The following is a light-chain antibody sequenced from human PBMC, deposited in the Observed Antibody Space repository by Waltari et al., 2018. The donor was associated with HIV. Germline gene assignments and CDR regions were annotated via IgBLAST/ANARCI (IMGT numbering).Light chain of an antibody. J-gene: IGKJ1*01. CDR3: MQSIQLPT. CDR1: QSLLHSDGKTY. CDR2: EVS. V-gene: IGKV2D-29*01. Sequence: DIVMTKTPLSLSVTPGQPASIYCKSSQSLLHSDGKTYLSWYLQKQGQPPQLVIYEVSNLFFGVSDRFSGSGSGTDFTLKISRVEAEDVGIYYCMQSIQLPTFGQGTKVEIK.